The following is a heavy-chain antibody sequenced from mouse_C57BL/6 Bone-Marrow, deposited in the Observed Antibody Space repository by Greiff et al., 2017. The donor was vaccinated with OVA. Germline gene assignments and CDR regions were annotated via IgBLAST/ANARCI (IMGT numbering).Heavy chain of an antibody. Sequence: QVQLQQPGAELVRPGTSVKLSCKASGYTFTSYWMHWVKQRPGQGLEWIGVIDPSDSYTNYNQKFKGKATLTVDTSSSTAYMQLSSLTSEDSAVYYCARGMRVRCAWFAYWGQGTLVTVSA. V-gene: IGHV1-59*01. D-gene: IGHD5-1*01. J-gene: IGHJ3*01. CDR1: GYTFTSYW. CDR3: ARGMRVRCAWFAY. CDR2: IDPSDSYT.